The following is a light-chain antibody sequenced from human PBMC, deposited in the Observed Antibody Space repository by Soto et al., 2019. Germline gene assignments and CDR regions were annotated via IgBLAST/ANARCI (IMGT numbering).Light chain of an antibody. CDR3: GTWDSSLSAVL. CDR1: SSNIGNNY. V-gene: IGLV1-51*01. CDR2: DNN. Sequence: QSVLTQPPSVSAAPGQKVTISCSGSSSNIGNNYVSWYQQLPGIAPKLLIYDNNKRPSGIPDRFSGSKSGTSATLGITGLQTGDEADYYCGTWDSSLSAVLFGGGTKVTVL. J-gene: IGLJ2*01.